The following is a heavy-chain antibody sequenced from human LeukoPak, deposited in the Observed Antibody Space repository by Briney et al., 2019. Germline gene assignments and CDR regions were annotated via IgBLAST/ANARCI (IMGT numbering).Heavy chain of an antibody. Sequence: ASVTVSCKASGYTFTGHFIQWVRQAPGQGPEWMGRIDPNDGGTNYAQEFQGRVTMTRDTSISTAYMKLSSLRSDDTAVYYCARGSDSGTPRWFDPWGQGTLVTV. D-gene: IGHD1-26*01. CDR1: GYTFTGHF. CDR3: ARGSDSGTPRWFDP. V-gene: IGHV1-2*06. CDR2: IDPNDGGT. J-gene: IGHJ5*02.